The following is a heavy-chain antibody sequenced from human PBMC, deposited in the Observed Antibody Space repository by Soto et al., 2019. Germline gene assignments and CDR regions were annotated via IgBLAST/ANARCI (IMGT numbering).Heavy chain of an antibody. D-gene: IGHD3-10*01. CDR3: ARYPTMVRGVCWFDP. J-gene: IGHJ5*02. V-gene: IGHV1-18*01. CDR2: ISAYNGNT. Sequence: QVQLVQSGAEVKKPGASVKVSCKASGYTFTSYGISWVRQAPGQGLEWMGWISAYNGNTNYAQKLQGRVTMTTDTSXXTAYMELRSLRSDDTAVYYCARYPTMVRGVCWFDPWGQGTLVTVSS. CDR1: GYTFTSYG.